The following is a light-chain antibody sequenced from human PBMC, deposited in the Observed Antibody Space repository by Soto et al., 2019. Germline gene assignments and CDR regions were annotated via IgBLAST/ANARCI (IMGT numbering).Light chain of an antibody. J-gene: IGKJ2*01. CDR2: AAS. V-gene: IGKV1-39*01. CDR3: QQSYTTPYT. CDR1: QSIVTF. Sequence: DIQMTQYPFSPSASVGDRVTISCRASQSIVTFLNWYQQKPGKAPKVLVYAASSLQSGVPSRFSGSGSGTDFTLTISRLQPEDFATYSWQQSYTTPYTFGRATKLEIQ.